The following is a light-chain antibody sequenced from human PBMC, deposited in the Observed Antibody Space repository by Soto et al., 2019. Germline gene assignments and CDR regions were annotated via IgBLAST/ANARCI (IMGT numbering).Light chain of an antibody. CDR2: GQS. V-gene: IGKV3-15*01. CDR3: QQYNTWPLCP. CDR1: QGVXSC. J-gene: IGKJ1*01. Sequence: SPSAVSVTLNERATLSCRASQGVXSCFGWDEGKPGQAPRVLTSGQSTRATAIPARFIGSGSGKEFTLNISSMQSAEFDGYYCQQYNTWPLCPFAQGTKVAIK.